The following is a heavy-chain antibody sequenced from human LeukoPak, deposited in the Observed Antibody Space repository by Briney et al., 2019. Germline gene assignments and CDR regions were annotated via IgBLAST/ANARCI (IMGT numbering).Heavy chain of an antibody. D-gene: IGHD2-21*02. CDR1: GYSISSGYY. CDR2: IYHSGST. V-gene: IGHV4-38-2*02. CDR3: ARDPTIGAYCGGDCYGWFDP. J-gene: IGHJ5*02. Sequence: SETLSLTCTVSGYSISSGYYWGWIRQPPGKGLEWIGSIYHSGSTYYNPSLKSRVTISVDTSKNQFSLKLSSVTAADTAVYYCARDPTIGAYCGGDCYGWFDPWGQGTLVTVSS.